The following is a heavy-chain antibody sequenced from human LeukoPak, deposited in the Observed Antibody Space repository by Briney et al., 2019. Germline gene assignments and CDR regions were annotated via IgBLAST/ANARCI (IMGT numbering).Heavy chain of an antibody. J-gene: IGHJ4*02. V-gene: IGHV3-9*01. D-gene: IGHD3-22*01. CDR1: GFTFDDYA. CDR3: AKSDSSGYPPSY. CDR2: ISWNSGSI. Sequence: SLLLSSSASGFTFDDYAMYWVRQAPGKGLEWVSGISWNSGSISYAASVKGRFTISRDIAKNSLYLQMNSLIPEDSALYYCAKSDSSGYPPSYWGQGTLVTVSS.